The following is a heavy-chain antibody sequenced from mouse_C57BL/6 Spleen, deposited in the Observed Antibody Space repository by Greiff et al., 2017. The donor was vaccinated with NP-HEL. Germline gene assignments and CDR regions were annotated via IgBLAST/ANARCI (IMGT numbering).Heavy chain of an antibody. J-gene: IGHJ4*01. V-gene: IGHV1-64*01. Sequence: QVQLQQPGAELVKPGASVKLSCKASGYTFTSYWMHWVKQRPGQGLEWIGMIHPNSGSTNYNEKFKSKATLTVDKSSSTAYMQLSSLTSEDSAVYYCARPPLAGNYGAMDYWGQGTSVTVSS. D-gene: IGHD2-1*01. CDR1: GYTFTSYW. CDR2: IHPNSGST. CDR3: ARPPLAGNYGAMDY.